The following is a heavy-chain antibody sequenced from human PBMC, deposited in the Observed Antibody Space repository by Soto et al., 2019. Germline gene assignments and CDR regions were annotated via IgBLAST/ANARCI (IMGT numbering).Heavy chain of an antibody. D-gene: IGHD2-15*01. CDR2: ITPIFGTA. Sequence: ASVKVSCKASGGTFSSYAISWVRQAPGQGLEWMGGITPIFGTANYAQKFQGRVTITADESTSTAYMELSSLRSEDTAVYYCARGGLLGFRDSHPWFDPWGQGTLVTVSS. J-gene: IGHJ5*02. CDR1: GGTFSSYA. CDR3: ARGGLLGFRDSHPWFDP. V-gene: IGHV1-69*13.